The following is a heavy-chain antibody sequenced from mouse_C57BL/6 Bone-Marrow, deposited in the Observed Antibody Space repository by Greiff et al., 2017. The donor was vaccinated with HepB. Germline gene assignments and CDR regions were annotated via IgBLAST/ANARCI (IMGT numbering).Heavy chain of an antibody. Sequence: QVQLQQPGAELVKPGAPVKMSCKASGYTFTSYWITWVKQRPGQGLEWIGDIYPGSGSTNYNEKFKSKATLTVDTSSSTAYMQLSSLTSEDSAVYYCAREDYYGSSHFDYWGQGTTLTVSS. D-gene: IGHD1-1*01. V-gene: IGHV1-55*01. CDR3: AREDYYGSSHFDY. CDR1: GYTFTSYW. J-gene: IGHJ2*01. CDR2: IYPGSGST.